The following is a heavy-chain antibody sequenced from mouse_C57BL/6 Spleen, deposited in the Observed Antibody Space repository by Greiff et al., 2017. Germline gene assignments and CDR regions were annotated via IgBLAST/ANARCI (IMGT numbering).Heavy chain of an antibody. J-gene: IGHJ3*01. D-gene: IGHD1-1*01. CDR3: ARSHYYGSQAWVAY. V-gene: IGHV1-53*01. CDR1: GYTFTSYW. CDR2: INPSNGGT. Sequence: QVQLQQPGTELVKPGASVKLSCKASGYTFTSYWMHWVKQRPGQGLEWIGNINPSNGGTNYNEKFKSKATLTVDKSSSTAYMQLNSLTTEDSAVYYCARSHYYGSQAWVAYWGQGTLVTVSA.